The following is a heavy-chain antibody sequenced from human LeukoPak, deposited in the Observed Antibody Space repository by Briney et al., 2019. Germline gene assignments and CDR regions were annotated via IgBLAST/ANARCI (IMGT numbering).Heavy chain of an antibody. V-gene: IGHV3-53*01. CDR1: GFTISSNS. CDR3: ARDYWDAMSFDY. D-gene: IGHD1-1*01. J-gene: IGHJ4*02. Sequence: PGGSLRLSCTVSGFTISSNSMSWVRQAPGKGLEWVSFIYSSVTHYSDSVKGRFTISRDNSKNTLFLQMNSLRAEDTAVYYCARDYWDAMSFDYWGQGTLVTVSS. CDR2: IYSSVT.